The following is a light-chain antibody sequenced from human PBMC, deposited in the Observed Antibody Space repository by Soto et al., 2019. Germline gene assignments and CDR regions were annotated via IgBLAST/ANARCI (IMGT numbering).Light chain of an antibody. CDR3: QQYKNWPL. V-gene: IGKV3-15*01. J-gene: IGKJ5*01. CDR1: HRVNSH. Sequence: MMMTQSLATLSVSPGERVTLSCRTSHRVNSHVAWYQQIPGLVPSVLLYGASARATGILVRFSGSGFGTEFTLTISSLQSEDFAVYYCQQYKNWPLFGQG. CDR2: GAS.